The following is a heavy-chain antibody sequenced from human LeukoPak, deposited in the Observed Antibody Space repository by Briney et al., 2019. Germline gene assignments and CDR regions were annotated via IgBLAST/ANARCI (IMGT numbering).Heavy chain of an antibody. Sequence: GGSLRLSCAASGFTFSSYSMNWVRQAPGKGLEWVSSISSSSSYIYYADSVKGRFTISRDNAKNSLYLQVNSLRAEDTAVYYCARFGSSWYYSFDPWGQGTLVTVSS. CDR3: ARFGSSWYYSFDP. D-gene: IGHD6-13*01. CDR2: ISSSSSYI. CDR1: GFTFSSYS. V-gene: IGHV3-21*01. J-gene: IGHJ5*02.